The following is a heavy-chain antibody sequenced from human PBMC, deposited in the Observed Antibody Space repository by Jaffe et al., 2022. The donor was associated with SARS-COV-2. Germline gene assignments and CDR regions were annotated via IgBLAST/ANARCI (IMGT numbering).Heavy chain of an antibody. V-gene: IGHV3-23*01. Sequence: EVQLLESGGGLVQPGGSLRLSCAASGFTFSSYAMSWVRQAPGKGLEWVSAISGSGGSTYYADSVKGRFTISRDNSKNTLYLQMNSLRAEDTAVYYCAKSPRVVVVVAATLDYWGQGTLVTVSS. CDR1: GFTFSSYA. J-gene: IGHJ4*02. D-gene: IGHD2-15*01. CDR3: AKSPRVVVVVAATLDY. CDR2: ISGSGGST.